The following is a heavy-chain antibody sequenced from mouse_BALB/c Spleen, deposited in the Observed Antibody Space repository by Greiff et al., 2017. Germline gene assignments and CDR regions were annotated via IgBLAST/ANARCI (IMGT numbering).Heavy chain of an antibody. Sequence: QVQLQQSGAELARPGASVKLSCKASGYTFTSYWMQWVKQRPGQGLEWIGAIYPGDGDTRYTQKFKGKATLTADKSSSTAYMQLSSLASEDSAVYYCARRGATGYFDVWGAGTTVTVSS. D-gene: IGHD3-1*01. J-gene: IGHJ1*01. CDR1: GYTFTSYW. V-gene: IGHV1-87*01. CDR3: ARRGATGYFDV. CDR2: IYPGDGDT.